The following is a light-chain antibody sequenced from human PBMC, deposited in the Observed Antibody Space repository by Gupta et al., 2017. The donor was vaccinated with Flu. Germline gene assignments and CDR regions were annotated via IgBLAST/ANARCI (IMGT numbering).Light chain of an antibody. Sequence: YEPTQAPSVSLSPGQTAMITCSGDELKQRFSYWYQQKPGQAPVLVIYKDNQRPSGTPERFSGSSSGTTVTLTIRGVQTEDEADYYCQSTDTSGNWVFGGGTKVTVL. CDR2: KDN. V-gene: IGLV3-25*02. CDR3: QSTDTSGNWV. J-gene: IGLJ3*02. CDR1: ELKQRF.